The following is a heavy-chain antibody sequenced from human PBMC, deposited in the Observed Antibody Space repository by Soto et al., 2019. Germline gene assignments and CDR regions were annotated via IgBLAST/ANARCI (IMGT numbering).Heavy chain of an antibody. V-gene: IGHV3-23*01. Sequence: EVQLLESGGGLVQPGGSLRLSCAASGFTFSNYAMNWVRQAPVNGLEWVSVISGSGDSTYHADSVKGRFTISRDNSKNTLYLQLNSLRAEDTAVYYCARRGSGSYYDYWGQGTLVTVSS. J-gene: IGHJ4*02. CDR1: GFTFSNYA. CDR2: ISGSGDST. CDR3: ARRGSGSYYDY. D-gene: IGHD1-26*01.